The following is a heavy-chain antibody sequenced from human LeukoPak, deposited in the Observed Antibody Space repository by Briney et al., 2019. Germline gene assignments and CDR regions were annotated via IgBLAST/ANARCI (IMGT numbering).Heavy chain of an antibody. Sequence: GGSLRLSCAASGFTFEIYWMSWVRQAPGKGLEWVANIRKDGSERNYVDSVKGRFTISRDNAKNSLYLQMNSLRADDTALYYCARHWEGVESDAFDIWGQGTMVTVSS. CDR2: IRKDGSER. V-gene: IGHV3-7*04. J-gene: IGHJ3*02. D-gene: IGHD1-26*01. CDR3: ARHWEGVESDAFDI. CDR1: GFTFEIYW.